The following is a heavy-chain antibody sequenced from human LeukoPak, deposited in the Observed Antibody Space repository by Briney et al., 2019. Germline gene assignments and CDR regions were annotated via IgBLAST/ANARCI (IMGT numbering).Heavy chain of an antibody. J-gene: IGHJ4*02. CDR3: ARDPNYYGSGSYSYFDY. CDR2: IIPIFGTA. CDR1: GGTFSSYA. D-gene: IGHD3-10*01. Sequence: ASVTVSCTATGGTFSSYAISWVRQAPGQGLEWMGGIIPIFGTANYAQKFQGRVTITADESTSTAYMELSSLRSEDTAVYYCARDPNYYGSGSYSYFDYWRQGTLVTVSS. V-gene: IGHV1-69*01.